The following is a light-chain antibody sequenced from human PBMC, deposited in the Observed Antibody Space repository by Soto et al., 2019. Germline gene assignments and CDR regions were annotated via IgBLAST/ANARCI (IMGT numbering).Light chain of an antibody. J-gene: IGKJ1*01. CDR1: QSVSNY. CDR3: QQRSEWPLT. V-gene: IGKV3-11*01. Sequence: EIVLTQSRSTLSLSPGERAIVSYRASQSVSNYFAWYQQKPGQAPRLLIYDASKRATGIPARFSGSGSGTDLTLTISSLEPEDFAVYYCQQRSEWPLTFGQGTKVEF. CDR2: DAS.